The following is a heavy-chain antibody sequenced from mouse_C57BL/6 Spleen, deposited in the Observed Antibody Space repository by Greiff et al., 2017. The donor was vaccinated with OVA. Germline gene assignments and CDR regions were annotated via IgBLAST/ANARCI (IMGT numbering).Heavy chain of an antibody. CDR2: IYPRSGNT. CDR3: ASGGGYYDYYAMDY. CDR1: GYTFTSYG. J-gene: IGHJ4*01. D-gene: IGHD2-3*01. V-gene: IGHV1-81*01. Sequence: QVQLQQSGAELARPGASVKLSCKASGYTFTSYGISWVKQRTGQGLEWIGEIYPRSGNTYYNEKFKGKATLTADKSSSTAYMELRSLTSEDSAVYFCASGGGYYDYYAMDYWGQGTSVTVSS.